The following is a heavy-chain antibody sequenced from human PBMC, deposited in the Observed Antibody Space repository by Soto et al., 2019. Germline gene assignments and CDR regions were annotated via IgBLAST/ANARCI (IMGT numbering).Heavy chain of an antibody. Sequence: QVQLVQSGAEVKKPGASVKVSCKASGYTFTSYAMHWVRQAPVQRLDWMGWINAGNGNTKYSQKFQGRVTITRDTSESTAYMELSSLRSEDTAVYYCASRRYSGSSLDAFDIWGQGTMVTVSS. D-gene: IGHD1-26*01. CDR1: GYTFTSYA. CDR2: INAGNGNT. CDR3: ASRRYSGSSLDAFDI. J-gene: IGHJ3*02. V-gene: IGHV1-3*01.